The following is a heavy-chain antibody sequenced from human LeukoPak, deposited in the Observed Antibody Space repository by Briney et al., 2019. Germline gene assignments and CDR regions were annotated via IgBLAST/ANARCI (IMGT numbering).Heavy chain of an antibody. CDR2: ITDDGGNK. D-gene: IGHD3-22*01. J-gene: IGHJ3*02. Sequence: GGSLRLSCAASGFTFNNYGMHWIRQAPGQGLEWVAFITDDGGNKYYSDSVKGRFTISRDNSKNTLYLQMNSLRAEDTAVYYCAGYVSSGRRDAFDIWGQGTMVTVSS. CDR1: GFTFNNYG. V-gene: IGHV3-30*12. CDR3: AGYVSSGRRDAFDI.